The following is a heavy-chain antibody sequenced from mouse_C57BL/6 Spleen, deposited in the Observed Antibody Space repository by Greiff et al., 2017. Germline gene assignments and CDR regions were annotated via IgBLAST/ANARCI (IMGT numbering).Heavy chain of an antibody. CDR3: AREPSTVVATSNWYFDV. V-gene: IGHV1-4*01. CDR1: GYTFTSYT. J-gene: IGHJ1*03. D-gene: IGHD1-1*01. Sequence: VQLQQSGAELARPGASVKMSCKASGYTFTSYTMHWVKQRPGQGLEWIGYINPSSGNTKYNQKFKDKATLTADKSSSTAYMQLSSLTSEDSAVYYCAREPSTVVATSNWYFDVWGTGTTVTVSS. CDR2: INPSSGNT.